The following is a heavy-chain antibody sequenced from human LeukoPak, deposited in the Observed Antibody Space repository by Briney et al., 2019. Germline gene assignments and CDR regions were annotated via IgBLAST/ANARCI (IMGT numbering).Heavy chain of an antibody. V-gene: IGHV4-30-4*01. D-gene: IGHD2-2*02. CDR2: IYYSGST. Sequence: SQTLSLTCTVSGGSISSGDYYWSWIRQPPGKGLEWIGYIYYSGSTYYNPSLKSRVTISVDTSKNQFSLKLSSVTAADTAVYYCARDGMGYCSSTSCYNYFDYWGQGTLVTVSS. CDR1: GGSISSGDYY. CDR3: ARDGMGYCSSTSCYNYFDY. J-gene: IGHJ4*02.